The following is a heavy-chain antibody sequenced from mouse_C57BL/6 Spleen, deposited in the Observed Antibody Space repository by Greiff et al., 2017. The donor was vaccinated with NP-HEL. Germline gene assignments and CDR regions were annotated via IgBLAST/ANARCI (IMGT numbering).Heavy chain of an antibody. D-gene: IGHD1-1*01. Sequence: VQLQQSGPELVKPGASVKMSCKASGYTFTDYNMHWVKQSHGKSLEWIGYINPNNGGTSYNQKFKGKATLTVNKSSSTAYMELRSLTSEDSAVYYCARPPYYGSSDTYWYFDVWGTGTTVTVSS. V-gene: IGHV1-22*01. CDR3: ARPPYYGSSDTYWYFDV. CDR2: INPNNGGT. CDR1: GYTFTDYN. J-gene: IGHJ1*03.